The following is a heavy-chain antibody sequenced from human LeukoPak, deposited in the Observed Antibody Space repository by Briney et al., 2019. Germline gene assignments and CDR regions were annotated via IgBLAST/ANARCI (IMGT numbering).Heavy chain of an antibody. J-gene: IGHJ4*02. CDR2: IIPIFGTA. D-gene: IGHD3-10*01. CDR1: GGTFSGYA. V-gene: IGHV1-69*13. Sequence: ASVKVSCKASGGTFSGYAISWVRQAPGQGLEWMGGIIPIFGTANYAQKFQGRVTITADESTSTAYMELSNLRSEDTAVYYCARDPSYYHGSGSYVYWGQGTLVTVSS. CDR3: ARDPSYYHGSGSYVY.